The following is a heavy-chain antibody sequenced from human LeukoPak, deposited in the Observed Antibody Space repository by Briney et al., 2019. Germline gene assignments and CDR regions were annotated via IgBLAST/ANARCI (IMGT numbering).Heavy chain of an antibody. J-gene: IGHJ5*02. CDR1: GFTFDDYA. D-gene: IGHD1/OR15-1a*01. V-gene: IGHV3-9*01. CDR2: ISWNSGSI. Sequence: PGGSLRLSCAASGFTFDDYAMHWVRQAPGKGLEWVSGISWNSGSIGYADSVKGRFTISRDNAKNSLYLQMNSLRAEDTAVYYCARDTRTGRTKYNWFDPWGQGTLVTVSS. CDR3: ARDTRTGRTKYNWFDP.